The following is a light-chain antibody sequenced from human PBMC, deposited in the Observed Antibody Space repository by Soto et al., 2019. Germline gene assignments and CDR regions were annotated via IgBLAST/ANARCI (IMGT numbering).Light chain of an antibody. CDR1: VLAKKY. Sequence: SYELTQPSSVSVSPGQTAGITCSGDVLAKKYARWFQQKPGQAPVLVIYKDSERPSGIPERFSGSSSGTTVTLTISGAQVEDEADYYCYSAADNNLVVFGGGTKVTVL. CDR3: YSAADNNLVV. CDR2: KDS. V-gene: IGLV3-27*01. J-gene: IGLJ2*01.